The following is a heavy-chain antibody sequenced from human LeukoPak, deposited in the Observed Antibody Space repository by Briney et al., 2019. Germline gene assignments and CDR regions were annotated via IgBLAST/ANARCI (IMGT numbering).Heavy chain of an antibody. CDR1: GYSFTGYY. CDR2: INPDTGAT. D-gene: IGHD2-21*01. Sequence: VASVKVSCTTSGYSFTGYYLQWLRQAPGQGPEWMGWINPDTGATHYSQKFEGRVTMTRDTSISTAYMELSRLRSDDTAVYYCARGIASVGDPNDLMWFGPWGQGTLATVFS. CDR3: ARGIASVGDPNDLMWFGP. V-gene: IGHV1-2*02. J-gene: IGHJ5*02.